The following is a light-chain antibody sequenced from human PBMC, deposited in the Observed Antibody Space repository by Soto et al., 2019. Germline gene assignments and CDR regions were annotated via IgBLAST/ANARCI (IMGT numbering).Light chain of an antibody. CDR2: GAS. CDR1: QSFASN. J-gene: IGKJ4*01. V-gene: IGKV3-15*01. CDR3: HHYNNWPHT. Sequence: DIVMTQSPATLSVSPGERATLSCRASQSFASNLAWYQQRPGQAPRLLIYGASTRATGVPARFSGSGSGTEFTLTISSLQSEDFAIYYCHHYNNWPHTFGGGTKVEIK.